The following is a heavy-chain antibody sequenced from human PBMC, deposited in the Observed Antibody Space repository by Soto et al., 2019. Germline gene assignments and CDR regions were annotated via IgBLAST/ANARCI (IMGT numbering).Heavy chain of an antibody. CDR2: INHSGST. V-gene: IGHV4-34*01. D-gene: IGHD6-19*01. Sequence: QVQLQQWGAGLLKPSETQSLTCAVYGGCFSAYYWSWIRQPPGKGLEWVGVINHSGSTSYNPSLKSRVTISVDTSQNQFSLKVNSVTAADTAVYFCAREVSSGWYIDSWGQGTLVSVSS. CDR3: AREVSSGWYIDS. J-gene: IGHJ4*02. CDR1: GGCFSAYY.